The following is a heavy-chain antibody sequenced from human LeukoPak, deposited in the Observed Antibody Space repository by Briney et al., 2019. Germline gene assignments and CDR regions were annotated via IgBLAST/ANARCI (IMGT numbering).Heavy chain of an antibody. CDR3: ARPWTDYYRSAFDI. V-gene: IGHV3-7*04. CDR2: IKHDGSDK. Sequence: PGGSLRLSCAASGFTFSAFWMSWVRQAPGKGLEWVANIKHDGSDKYYVESVKGRFTISRDNADNSLYLQMNSLRAEDTAVCYCARPWTDYYRSAFDIWGQETMDTVSS. J-gene: IGHJ3*02. D-gene: IGHD3/OR15-3a*01. CDR1: GFTFSAFW.